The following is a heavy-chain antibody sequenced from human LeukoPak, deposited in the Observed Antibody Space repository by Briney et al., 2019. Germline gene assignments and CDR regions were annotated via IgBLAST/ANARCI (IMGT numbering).Heavy chain of an antibody. CDR3: ARDLHYNVAMDV. J-gene: IGHJ6*02. D-gene: IGHD5-24*01. Sequence: GGSLRLSCEASGFTFSAYAMTWVRQAPGKGLEWVSSIGSDNKPHYSESVKGRFAISRDNSKNILFLHLNSLRAEDTALYYCARDLHYNVAMDVWGQGTRDTVSS. CDR1: GFTFSAYA. CDR2: IGSDNKP. V-gene: IGHV3-23*01.